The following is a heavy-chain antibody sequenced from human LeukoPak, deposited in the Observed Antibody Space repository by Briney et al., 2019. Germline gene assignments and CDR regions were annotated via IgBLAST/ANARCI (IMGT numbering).Heavy chain of an antibody. D-gene: IGHD3-3*01. V-gene: IGHV3-21*04. J-gene: IGHJ5*02. CDR2: ISSSSSYI. Sequence: GGSLRLSCAASGFTFSSYSMNWVRQAPGKGLEWVSSISSSSSYIYYADSVKGRFTISRDNSKNTLYLQMNSLRAEDTAVYYCAKSGYPLPNWFDPWGQGTLVTVSS. CDR1: GFTFSSYS. CDR3: AKSGYPLPNWFDP.